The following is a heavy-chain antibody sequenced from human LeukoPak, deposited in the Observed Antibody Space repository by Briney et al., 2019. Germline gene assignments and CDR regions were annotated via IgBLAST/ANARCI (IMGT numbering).Heavy chain of an antibody. D-gene: IGHD1-26*01. J-gene: IGHJ4*02. CDR3: ARDWVSASRFDY. Sequence: SVKVSCKASGGTFSRYAISWVRQAPGQGLEWMGGIIPIFGTANYAQKFQGRVTITADESTSTAYMELSSLRSEDTAVYYCARDWVSASRFDYWGQGTLVTVSS. CDR2: IIPIFGTA. V-gene: IGHV1-69*13. CDR1: GGTFSRYA.